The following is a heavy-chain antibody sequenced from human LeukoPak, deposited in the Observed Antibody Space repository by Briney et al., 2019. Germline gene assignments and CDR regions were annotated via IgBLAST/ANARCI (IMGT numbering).Heavy chain of an antibody. CDR1: GFTFSGSA. D-gene: IGHD3-16*01. V-gene: IGHV3-30*04. CDR2: MSYDGTEE. J-gene: IGHJ4*02. Sequence: GGSLRLSCAASGFTFSGSALHWVRQAPGKGLECLAVMSYDGTEEYYVDSVKGRFTISRDNSKNTLFLQMNSLRTEDTAVYYCTRNWGNDYWGQGTLVTVSS. CDR3: TRNWGNDY.